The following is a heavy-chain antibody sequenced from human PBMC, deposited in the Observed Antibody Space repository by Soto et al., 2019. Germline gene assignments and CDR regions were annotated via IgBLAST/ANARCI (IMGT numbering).Heavy chain of an antibody. D-gene: IGHD1-1*01. CDR1: GDSINFYH. J-gene: IGHJ4*02. Sequence: ASETLSLTCTVSGDSINFYHWTWIRQPPGKGLEWMGYIYYTGSTNYNPSLKSRVSISVDTSKNQFSLKLSSVTAADTAAYYCARVARTGQYYFDFWGQGALVTVSS. CDR2: IYYTGST. V-gene: IGHV4-59*01. CDR3: ARVARTGQYYFDF.